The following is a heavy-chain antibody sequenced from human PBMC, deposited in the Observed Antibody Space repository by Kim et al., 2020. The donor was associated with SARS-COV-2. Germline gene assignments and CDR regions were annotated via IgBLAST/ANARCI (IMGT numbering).Heavy chain of an antibody. CDR2: IIPIFGTA. CDR3: ARAARSYSSSIYNDY. D-gene: IGHD6-6*01. Sequence: SVKVSCKASGGTFSSYAISWVRQAPGQGLEWMGGIIPIFGTANYAQKFQGRVTVTADESTSTAYMELSSLRSEDTAVYYCARAARSYSSSIYNDYWGQGTLVTVSS. J-gene: IGHJ4*02. V-gene: IGHV1-69*13. CDR1: GGTFSSYA.